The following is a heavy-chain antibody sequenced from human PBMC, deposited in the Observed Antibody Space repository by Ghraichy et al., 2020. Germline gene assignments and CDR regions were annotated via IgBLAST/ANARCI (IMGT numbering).Heavy chain of an antibody. D-gene: IGHD1-26*01. CDR3: TSALPTVTLYSGTSMYY. CDR2: ISASGGSE. V-gene: IGHV3-23*01. CDR1: GFTVSTYA. Sequence: GGSLRLSCTASGFTVSTYAMTWVRQAPGKGLEWVSSISASGGSEYYADSVKGRLTISRDNSKNTLYLQMNSLRAEDTAVYYCTSALPTVTLYSGTSMYYSGQGTLVTVSS. J-gene: IGHJ4*02.